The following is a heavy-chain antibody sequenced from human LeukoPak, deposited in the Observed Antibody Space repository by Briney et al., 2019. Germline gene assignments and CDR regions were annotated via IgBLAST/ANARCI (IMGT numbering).Heavy chain of an antibody. J-gene: IGHJ4*02. V-gene: IGHV3-30-3*01. D-gene: IGHD3-3*01. CDR1: GFTFSSYA. Sequence: QPGRSLRLSCAASGFTFSSYAMHWVRQAPGKGLEWVAVISHDGSNKYYADSVKGRFTISRDNSKNTLYLQMNSLRAEDTAVYYCARDSEWLFDYWGQGTLVTVSS. CDR2: ISHDGSNK. CDR3: ARDSEWLFDY.